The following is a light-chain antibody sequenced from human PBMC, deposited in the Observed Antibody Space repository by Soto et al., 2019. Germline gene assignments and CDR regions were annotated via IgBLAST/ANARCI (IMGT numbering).Light chain of an antibody. CDR1: SSDVGAYDY. J-gene: IGLJ1*01. Sequence: QSVLTQPPSASGSPGQSVTISCTGTSSDVGAYDYVSWYQQHPGKAPKLMIYEINKRPSGVPDRFSGSKSGNTASLTVSGLQAADEADYYCSSFAGSNTFPYVFGTGTKVTVL. CDR3: SSFAGSNTFPYV. CDR2: EIN. V-gene: IGLV2-8*01.